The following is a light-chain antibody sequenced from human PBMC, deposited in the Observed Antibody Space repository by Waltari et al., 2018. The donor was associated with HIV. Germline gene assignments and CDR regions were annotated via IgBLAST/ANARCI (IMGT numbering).Light chain of an antibody. CDR3: QQYGSSLSLT. V-gene: IGKV3-20*01. CDR2: GAS. Sequence: ETVLTQSPGPLSLSPGERATLSCRASQSVSSSYLAWYQQKPGQAPRLLIYGASTRATGIPDRFSGSGSGTDFTLIINRLEPEDFAVDYCQQYGSSLSLTFGQGTKVEIK. J-gene: IGKJ1*01. CDR1: QSVSSSY.